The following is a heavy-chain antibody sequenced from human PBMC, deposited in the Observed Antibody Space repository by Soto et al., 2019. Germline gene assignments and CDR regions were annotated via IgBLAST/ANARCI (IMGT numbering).Heavy chain of an antibody. Sequence: SVKVSCKASGGTFSSYAISWVRQAPGQGLEWMGGIIPIFGTANYAQKFQGRVTITADESTSTAYMELSSLRSEDTAVYYCARDTEGYCSGGSCYPNWFDPWGQGTLVTVSS. J-gene: IGHJ5*02. D-gene: IGHD2-15*01. CDR1: GGTFSSYA. CDR3: ARDTEGYCSGGSCYPNWFDP. V-gene: IGHV1-69*13. CDR2: IIPIFGTA.